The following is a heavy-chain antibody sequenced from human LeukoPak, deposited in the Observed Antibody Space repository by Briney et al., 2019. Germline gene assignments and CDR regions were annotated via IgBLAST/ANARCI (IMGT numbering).Heavy chain of an antibody. CDR3: ARVVDTAMANYGMDV. CDR1: GFTFSSYS. J-gene: IGHJ6*04. Sequence: GGSLRLSCAASGFTFSSYSMDWVRQAPGKGLEWVSSISSSSSYIYYADSAKGRFTISRDNAKNSLYLQMNSLRAEDTAVYYCARVVDTAMANYGMDVWGKGTTVTVSS. D-gene: IGHD5-18*01. V-gene: IGHV3-21*01. CDR2: ISSSSSYI.